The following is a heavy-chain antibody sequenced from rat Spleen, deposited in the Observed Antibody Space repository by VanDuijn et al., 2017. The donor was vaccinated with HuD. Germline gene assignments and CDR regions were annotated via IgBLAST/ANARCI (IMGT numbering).Heavy chain of an antibody. J-gene: IGHJ4*01. CDR3: TRAPGKGYVMDA. CDR1: GFSLTSYN. Sequence: QVQVKESGPGLVQPSQTLSLTCTVSGFSLTSYNVHWIRQPPGKGLEWMGVMWSGGSADYNSALKSRLSITRDTSKSQVFLKMNSLQTEDTAIYYCTRAPGKGYVMDAWGQGTAVTVSS. V-gene: IGHV2-30*01. D-gene: IGHD5-1*01. CDR2: MWSGGSA.